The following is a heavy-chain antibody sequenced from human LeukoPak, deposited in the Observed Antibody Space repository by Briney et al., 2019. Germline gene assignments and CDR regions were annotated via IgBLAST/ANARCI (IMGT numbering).Heavy chain of an antibody. CDR1: GGSFSGYY. Sequence: PSETLSLTCAVYGGSFSGYYWSWIRQPPGKGLEWIGDISHSGSTYYNPSLKSRVTISVDTSKNQFSLKLSSVTVADTAVYYCARNRYYYGSGNYGVPNWFDPWGQGTLVTVSS. V-gene: IGHV4-34*01. D-gene: IGHD3-10*01. J-gene: IGHJ5*02. CDR3: ARNRYYYGSGNYGVPNWFDP. CDR2: ISHSGST.